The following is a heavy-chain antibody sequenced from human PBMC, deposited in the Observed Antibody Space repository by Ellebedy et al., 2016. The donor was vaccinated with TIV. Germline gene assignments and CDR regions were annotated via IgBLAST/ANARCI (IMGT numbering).Heavy chain of an antibody. J-gene: IGHJ4*02. V-gene: IGHV3-48*02. D-gene: IGHD4-17*01. CDR1: GFTFSSYS. Sequence: PGGSLRLSCAASGFTFSSYSMNWVRQAPGKGLEWVSYISSSSSTIYYADSVKGRFTISRDNAKNSLYLQMNSLRDEDTAVYYCATTRDYGDYIFDYWGQGTLVTVSS. CDR2: ISSSSSTI. CDR3: ATTRDYGDYIFDY.